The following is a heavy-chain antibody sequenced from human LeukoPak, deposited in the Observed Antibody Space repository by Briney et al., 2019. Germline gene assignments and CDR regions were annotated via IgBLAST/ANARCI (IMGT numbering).Heavy chain of an antibody. V-gene: IGHV1-2*02. Sequence: ASVKVSCKASGYTFIDDCIYWLRQAPGQGPEYMGWINPKSGDSRFVEKFQGRGTLTMDTSIRTNYLELKRLRWDDTAWYYCATDVEAGSWGQGTLVTVSS. D-gene: IGHD6-19*01. CDR3: ATDVEAGS. CDR1: GYTFIDDC. CDR2: INPKSGDS. J-gene: IGHJ5*02.